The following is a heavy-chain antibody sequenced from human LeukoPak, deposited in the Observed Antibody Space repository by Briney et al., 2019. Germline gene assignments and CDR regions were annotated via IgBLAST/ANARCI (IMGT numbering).Heavy chain of an antibody. CDR3: ARVWSEFDY. D-gene: IGHD3-16*01. V-gene: IGHV3-74*01. Sequence: GGSLRLSCAASGFTFRTYWMHWVRQPPGKGLVWVSRISPDGSTTTYADSVKGRFTFSRDNSKNTVFLQMDSLGVDDTAMYYCARVWSEFDYWGQGALVTVSS. J-gene: IGHJ4*02. CDR2: ISPDGSTT. CDR1: GFTFRTYW.